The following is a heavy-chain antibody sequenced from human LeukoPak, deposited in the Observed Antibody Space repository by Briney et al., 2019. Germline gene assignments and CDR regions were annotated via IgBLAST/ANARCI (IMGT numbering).Heavy chain of an antibody. CDR3: ARIYCTAGSCYSVKFDWDYYFYYYMDV. CDR2: IYYSGST. D-gene: IGHD2-15*01. J-gene: IGHJ6*03. CDR1: GGSISSSSYY. Sequence: PSETLSLTCTVSGGSISSSSYYWGWIRQPPGKGLEWIGSIYYSGSTYYNPSLKSRVTISVDTSKNQFSMKLSSVTAADTAIYYCARIYCTAGSCYSVKFDWDYYFYYYMDVWGKGTTVTVSS. V-gene: IGHV4-39*07.